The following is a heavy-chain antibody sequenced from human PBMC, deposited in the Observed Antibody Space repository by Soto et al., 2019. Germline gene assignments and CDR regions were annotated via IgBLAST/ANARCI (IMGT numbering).Heavy chain of an antibody. D-gene: IGHD3-10*01. CDR2: IYYSGST. J-gene: IGHJ5*02. CDR1: GGSISSSSYY. V-gene: IGHV4-39*01. CDR3: AIQLEKTYYYGSGSYYNANWFDP. Sequence: SETLSLTCTVSGGSISSSSYYWGWIRQPPGKGLEWIGSIYYSGSTYYNPSLKSRVTISVDTSKNQFSLKLSSVTAADTAVYYFAIQLEKTYYYGSGSYYNANWFDPCGQGTLVTVSS.